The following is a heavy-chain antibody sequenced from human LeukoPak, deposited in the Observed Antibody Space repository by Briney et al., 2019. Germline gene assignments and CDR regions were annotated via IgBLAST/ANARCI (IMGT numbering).Heavy chain of an antibody. V-gene: IGHV4-59*08. D-gene: IGHD3-22*01. J-gene: IGHJ4*02. CDR1: GGSISSYY. CDR3: ARRGGDSSGNFDY. Sequence: KASETLSLTCTVSGGSISSYYWSWIRQPPGKGLEGIGYIYYSGGTNYNPSLKSRVTISVDTSKKQFSLRLSSVTAADTAVYYCARRGGDSSGNFDYWGQGTLVTVSS. CDR2: IYYSGGT.